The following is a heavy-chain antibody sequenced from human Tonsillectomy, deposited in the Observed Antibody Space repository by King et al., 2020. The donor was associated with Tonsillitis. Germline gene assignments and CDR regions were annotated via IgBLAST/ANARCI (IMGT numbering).Heavy chain of an antibody. V-gene: IGHV1-18*01. J-gene: IGHJ4*02. CDR1: GYTFTSYG. D-gene: IGHD3-16*02. CDR3: ARASYFTPYDYVWGSYRYTVFDY. Sequence: QLVQSGAEVKKPGASVKVSCKASGYTFTSYGISGVRQAPGQGLEWMGWISAYNGNTNYAQKLQGRVTMTTDTSTSTAYMELRSLRSDDTAVYYFARASYFTPYDYVWGSYRYTVFDYWGQGTLVTVSS. CDR2: ISAYNGNT.